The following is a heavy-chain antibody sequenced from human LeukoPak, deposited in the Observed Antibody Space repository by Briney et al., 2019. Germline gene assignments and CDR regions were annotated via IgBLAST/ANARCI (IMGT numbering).Heavy chain of an antibody. J-gene: IGHJ4*02. CDR3: AKFWANYYDSSSLS. D-gene: IGHD3-22*01. CDR2: IRYDGGNK. V-gene: IGHV3-30*02. CDR1: GFTFSSYG. Sequence: GGSLRLSCAASGFTFSSYGMHWVRQAPGKGLEWVAFIRYDGGNKYYADSVKGRFTISRDNSKNTLYLQMNSLRAEDTAVYYCAKFWANYYDSSSLSWGQGTLVTVSS.